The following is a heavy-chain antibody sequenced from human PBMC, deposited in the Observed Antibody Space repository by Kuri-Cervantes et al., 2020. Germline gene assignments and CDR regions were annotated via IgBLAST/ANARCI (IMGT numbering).Heavy chain of an antibody. D-gene: IGHD3-16*01. J-gene: IGHJ4*02. CDR2: INVDGSEK. V-gene: IGHV3-7*01. CDR1: GFTFSRYW. Sequence: GESLKISCAASGFTFSRYWMTWVRQAPGKGLEWVANINVDGSEKYFVDSVKGRFTISRDNAKNSLFLHMNSLRAEDTAVYYCAKNWGTGVPAYDSWGQGTLVTVSS. CDR3: AKNWGTGVPAYDS.